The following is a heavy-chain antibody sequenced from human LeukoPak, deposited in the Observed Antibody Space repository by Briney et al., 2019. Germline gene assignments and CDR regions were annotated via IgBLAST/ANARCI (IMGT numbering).Heavy chain of an antibody. CDR1: GGSISGYY. V-gene: IGHV4-59*01. D-gene: IGHD3-9*01. Sequence: PSETLSLTCTVSGGSISGYYWNWIRQPPGKGLEWIGYIYYSGSTNYNPSLKSRVTISVDTSKNQFSLKLSAVTAAETAVYHCARGLYYDILTGYRNNDAFDIWGQGTMVTVYS. CDR2: IYYSGST. CDR3: ARGLYYDILTGYRNNDAFDI. J-gene: IGHJ3*02.